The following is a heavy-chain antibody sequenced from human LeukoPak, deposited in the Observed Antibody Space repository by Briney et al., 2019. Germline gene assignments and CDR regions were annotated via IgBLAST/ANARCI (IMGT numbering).Heavy chain of an antibody. V-gene: IGHV4-30-4*08. CDR2: IYYSGST. CDR1: GGSINSYY. CDR3: ARRGNYGDYVYF. Sequence: SETLSLTCTVSGGSINSYYWGWFRQPPGKGLEWIGYIYYSGSTYYNPSLKSRVTMSVDASKNQFSLKLSSVTAADTAVYYCARRGNYGDYVYFWGQGTLVTVSS. J-gene: IGHJ4*02. D-gene: IGHD4-17*01.